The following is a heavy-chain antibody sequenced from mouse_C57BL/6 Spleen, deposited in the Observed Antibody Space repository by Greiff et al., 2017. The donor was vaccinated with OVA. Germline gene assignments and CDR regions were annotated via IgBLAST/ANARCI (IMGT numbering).Heavy chain of an antibody. CDR3: AMGGCDVGGFGY. V-gene: IGHV1-50*01. Sequence: QVQLQQPGAELVKPGASVKLSCKASGYTFTSYWMQWVKQRPGQGLEWIGEIDPSDSYTNYNQKFKGKATLTVDTSSSTAYLQLSSLTSEDSAVYYCAMGGCDVGGFGYGGKGTTLTVSS. CDR2: IDPSDSYT. CDR1: GYTFTSYW. J-gene: IGHJ2*01. D-gene: IGHD2-2*01.